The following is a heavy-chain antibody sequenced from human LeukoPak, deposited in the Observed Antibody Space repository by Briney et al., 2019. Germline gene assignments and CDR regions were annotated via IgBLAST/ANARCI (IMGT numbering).Heavy chain of an antibody. CDR3: ASSIAAAGTFGY. CDR2: IYSGGST. J-gene: IGHJ4*02. Sequence: PGGSLRLSCAASGFTVSSNYMSWVRQARGKGLEWVSVIYSGGSTYYADSVKGRFTISRDNSKNTLYLQMNSLRAEDTAVYYCASSIAAAGTFGYWGQGTLVTVSS. CDR1: GFTVSSNY. V-gene: IGHV3-66*01. D-gene: IGHD6-13*01.